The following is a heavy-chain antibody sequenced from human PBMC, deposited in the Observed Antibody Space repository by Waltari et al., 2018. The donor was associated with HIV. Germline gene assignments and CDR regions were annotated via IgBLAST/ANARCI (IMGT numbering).Heavy chain of an antibody. V-gene: IGHV3-66*01. CDR2: IYSGGST. D-gene: IGHD2-21*02. J-gene: IGHJ6*02. CDR1: GFTCSSTY. CDR3: ASIAYCGGDCYPRGMDV. Sequence: EVQLVESGGGLVQPGGSLGLSCAASGFTCSSTYMSWVSQAPGKGLEWVSVIYSGGSTYYADSVKGRFTISRDNSKNTLYLQMNSLRAEDTAVYYCASIAYCGGDCYPRGMDVWGQGTTVTVSS.